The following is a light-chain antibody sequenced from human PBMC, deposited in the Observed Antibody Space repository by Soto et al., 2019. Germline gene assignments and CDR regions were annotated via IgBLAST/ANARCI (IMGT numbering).Light chain of an antibody. Sequence: EIVLTQSPGTLSLSPGERATLSCRASQSVGSTYLAWYQQKPGQAPRLLIYGTSTRATGIPDRFSGSGSGRDFALTISRLEPEDFAVYYCQQYGSSPFTFAQGVTLEIK. CDR2: GTS. CDR1: QSVGSTY. J-gene: IGKJ2*01. V-gene: IGKV3-20*01. CDR3: QQYGSSPFT.